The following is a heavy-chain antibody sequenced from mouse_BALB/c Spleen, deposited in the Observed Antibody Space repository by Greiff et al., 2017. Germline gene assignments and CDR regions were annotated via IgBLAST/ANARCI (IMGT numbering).Heavy chain of an antibody. J-gene: IGHJ1*01. CDR2: IWGDGST. V-gene: IGHV2-6-7*01. D-gene: IGHD2-10*01. CDR3: ARAYYGNYDWYFDV. Sequence: VQGVESGPGLVAPSQSLSITCTVSGFSLTGYGVNWVRQPPGKGLEWLGMIWGDGSTDYNSALKSRLSISKDNSKSQVFLKMNSLQTDDTARYYCARAYYGNYDWYFDVWGAGTTVTVSS. CDR1: GFSLTGYG.